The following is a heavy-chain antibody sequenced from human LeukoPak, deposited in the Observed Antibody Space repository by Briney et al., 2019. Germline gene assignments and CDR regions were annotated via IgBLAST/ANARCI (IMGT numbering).Heavy chain of an antibody. CDR2: IYASGST. D-gene: IGHD3-10*01. V-gene: IGHV4-4*07. Sequence: SETLSLTCTVSGSSISNYYWSWIRQPAGMGLEWIGRIYASGSTNYNPSLKSRVTMPVDTSNNQFSLNLSSVTAADTAVYYCARTSARGAQFDYWGQGTLVTVSS. CDR3: ARTSARGAQFDY. J-gene: IGHJ4*02. CDR1: GSSISNYY.